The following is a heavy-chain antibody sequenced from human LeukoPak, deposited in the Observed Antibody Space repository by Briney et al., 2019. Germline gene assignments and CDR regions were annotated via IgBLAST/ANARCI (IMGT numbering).Heavy chain of an antibody. CDR1: GVSISSYF. J-gene: IGHJ2*01. CDR2: MHISVSI. CDR3: TRGGPSSDF. V-gene: IGHV4-4*07. Sequence: SETLSLTCTVSGVSISSYFWSWIRQPAGKGLEWIGRMHISVSISYNPSLKSRVTMSVDTSKNQFSLKLTSVTAADTAVYYCTRGGPSSDFWGRGTLVTVSS.